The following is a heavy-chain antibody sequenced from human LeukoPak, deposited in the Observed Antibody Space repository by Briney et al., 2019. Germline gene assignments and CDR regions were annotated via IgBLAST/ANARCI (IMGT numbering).Heavy chain of an antibody. D-gene: IGHD2-2*01. CDR1: GYTFTSYA. J-gene: IGHJ6*03. CDR3: ARDGGYCSSTSCRVYMDV. CDR2: INAGNGNT. Sequence: GASVKVSCKASGYTFTSYAMHWVRQAPGQRLEWMGWINAGNGNTKYSQEFQGRVTITRDTSASTAYMELCSLRSEDMAVYYCARDGGYCSSTSCRVYMDVWGKGTTVTISS. V-gene: IGHV1-3*03.